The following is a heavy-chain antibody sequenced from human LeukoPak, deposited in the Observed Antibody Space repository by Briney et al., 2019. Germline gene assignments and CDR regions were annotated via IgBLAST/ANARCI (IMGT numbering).Heavy chain of an antibody. V-gene: IGHV5-51*01. Sequence: GESLKISCKGSGYNFTSYWIGWVRQMPGKGLEWRGIIYPGDSDTRYSPSFQGQVTISADKSISTAYLQWRSLKASDTAVYYCARHNGYSYEGLDYWGQGTLVTVAS. D-gene: IGHD5-18*01. J-gene: IGHJ4*02. CDR2: IYPGDSDT. CDR1: GYNFTSYW. CDR3: ARHNGYSYEGLDY.